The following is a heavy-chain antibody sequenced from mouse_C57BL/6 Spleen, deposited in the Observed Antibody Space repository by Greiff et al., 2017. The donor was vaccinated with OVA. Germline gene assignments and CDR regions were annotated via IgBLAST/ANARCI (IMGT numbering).Heavy chain of an antibody. J-gene: IGHJ2*01. CDR2: IDPSDSYT. Sequence: VQLQQPGAELVMPGASVKLSCKASGYTFTSYWMHWVKQRPGQGLEWIGEIDPSDSYTNYNQKFKGKSTLTVDKSSSTAYMQLSSLTSEDSAVYYCARWGYDYDQGAFDYWGQGTTLTVSS. CDR3: ARWGYDYDQGAFDY. D-gene: IGHD2-4*01. V-gene: IGHV1-69*01. CDR1: GYTFTSYW.